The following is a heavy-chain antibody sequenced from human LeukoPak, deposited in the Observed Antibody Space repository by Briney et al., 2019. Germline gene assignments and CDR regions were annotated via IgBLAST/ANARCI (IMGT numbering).Heavy chain of an antibody. CDR1: GGSFSGYY. V-gene: IGHV4-34*01. CDR2: INHSGST. CDR3: ARERNYYDSSGYYYVQAPFDY. Sequence: SETLSLTCAVYGGSFSGYYWSWIRQPPGKGLEWIGEINHSGSTNYNPSLKSRVTISVDTSKNQFSLKLSSVTAAGTAVYYCARERNYYDSSGYYYVQAPFDYWGQGTLVTVSS. D-gene: IGHD3-22*01. J-gene: IGHJ4*02.